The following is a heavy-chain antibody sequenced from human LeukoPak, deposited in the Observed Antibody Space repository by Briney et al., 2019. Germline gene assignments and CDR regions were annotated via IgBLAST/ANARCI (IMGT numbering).Heavy chain of an antibody. CDR1: GGSISSYY. D-gene: IGHD3-22*01. J-gene: IGHJ4*02. CDR2: IYTSGST. Sequence: TSETLSLTCTVSGGSISSYYWSWIRQPAGKGLEWIGRIYTSGSTNYNPSLKSRVTMSVDTSKNQFSLKLSSVTAADTAVYYCARGTGYYYDSSGMFDYWGQGTLVTVSS. CDR3: ARGTGYYYDSSGMFDY. V-gene: IGHV4-4*07.